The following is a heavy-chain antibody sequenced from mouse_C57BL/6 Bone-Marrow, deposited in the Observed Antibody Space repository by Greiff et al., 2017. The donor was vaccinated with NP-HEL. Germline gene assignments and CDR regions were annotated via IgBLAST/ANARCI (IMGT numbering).Heavy chain of an antibody. J-gene: IGHJ2*01. V-gene: IGHV3-6*01. CDR2: ISYDGSN. CDR1: GYSITSGYY. Sequence: EVQLVESGPGLVKPSQSLSLTCSVTGYSITSGYYWNWIRQFPGNKLEWMGYISYDGSNNYNPSLKNRISITRDTSKNQFFLKLNSVTTEDTATYYCAATVDYFDYWGQGTTLTVSS. D-gene: IGHD1-1*01. CDR3: AATVDYFDY.